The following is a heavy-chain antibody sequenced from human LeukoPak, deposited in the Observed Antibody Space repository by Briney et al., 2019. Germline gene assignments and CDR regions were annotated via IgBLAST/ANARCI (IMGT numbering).Heavy chain of an antibody. CDR1: GFTFDDYA. Sequence: GGSLRLSCAASGFTFDDYAMHWVRHAPGKGLEWVSLISWDGGSTYYADSVKGRFTISRDNSKNSLYLQMNSLKTEDTAVYYCTTSPMIVDGNWFDPWGQGTLVTVSS. J-gene: IGHJ5*02. D-gene: IGHD3-22*01. CDR3: TTSPMIVDGNWFDP. V-gene: IGHV3-43D*03. CDR2: ISWDGGST.